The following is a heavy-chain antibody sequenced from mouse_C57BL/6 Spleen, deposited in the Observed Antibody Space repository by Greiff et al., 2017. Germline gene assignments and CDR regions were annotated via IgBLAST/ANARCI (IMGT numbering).Heavy chain of an antibody. V-gene: IGHV6-6*01. CDR2: IRNKANNHAT. D-gene: IGHD6-1*01. J-gene: IGHJ4*01. CDR1: GFTFSDAW. CDR3: APLDARYMVY. Sequence: EVQLVESGGGLVQPGGSMKLSCAASGFTFSDAWMHWVRQSPGKGLEWVAEIRNKANNHATYYAESVKGRFTISRDDSKSSVYLQMNSLRAEDTGIYYCAPLDARYMVYWGQGTSVTVSS.